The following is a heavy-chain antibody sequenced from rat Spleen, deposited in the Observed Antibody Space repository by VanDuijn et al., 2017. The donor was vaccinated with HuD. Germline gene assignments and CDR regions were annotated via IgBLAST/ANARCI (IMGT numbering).Heavy chain of an antibody. CDR3: ATGGYGY. Sequence: EVQLVESGGGLVQPGRSLKLSCVASGFTFNNYWMTWIRQAPGKGLEWVASITNAAGKIYYPDSVKGRFTISRDTAQNTLYLQMNSPRSEDTATYYCATGGYGYWGQGVMVTVSS. CDR1: GFTFNNYW. V-gene: IGHV5-31*01. J-gene: IGHJ2*01. D-gene: IGHD1-11*01. CDR2: ITNAAGKI.